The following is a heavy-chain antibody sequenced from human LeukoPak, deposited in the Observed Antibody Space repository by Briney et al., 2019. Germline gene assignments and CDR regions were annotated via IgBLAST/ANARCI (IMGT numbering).Heavy chain of an antibody. Sequence: GASVTVSFKASGYTFTGYYMHWVRQAPGQGLEWMGWINPNSGGTNYAQKFQGRVTMTRDTSISTAYMELSRLRSDDTAVYYCARVGYSSSGNDLDYWGQGTLVTVSS. CDR2: INPNSGGT. J-gene: IGHJ4*02. D-gene: IGHD6-13*01. CDR3: ARVGYSSSGNDLDY. CDR1: GYTFTGYY. V-gene: IGHV1-2*02.